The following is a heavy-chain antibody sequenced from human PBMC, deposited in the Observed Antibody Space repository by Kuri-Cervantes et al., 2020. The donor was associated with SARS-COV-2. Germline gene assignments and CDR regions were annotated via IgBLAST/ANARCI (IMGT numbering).Heavy chain of an antibody. CDR3: AKDHFGVHDF. V-gene: IGHV3-30*18. CDR2: ISYDGKKK. D-gene: IGHD2-21*01. J-gene: IGHJ4*02. Sequence: GGSLRLSCAASGFTFSSYGMHWVRQAPGKGLEWVAVISYDGKKKKCIGSGKGRFTISRDNSQITVYLRMTNLRSEDTAMYYCAKDHFGVHDFWGQGTLVTVSS. CDR1: GFTFSSYG.